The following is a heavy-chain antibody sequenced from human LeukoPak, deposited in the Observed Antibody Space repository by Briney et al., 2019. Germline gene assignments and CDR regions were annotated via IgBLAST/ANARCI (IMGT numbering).Heavy chain of an antibody. V-gene: IGHV4-34*01. CDR3: ARMTSGAFNM. J-gene: IGHJ3*02. Sequence: PSETLSLTRAVYSGSFNGYYWSWIRQPPGKGLEWIGVINHSGSTNYNPSLRSRVTISVDTSKNQFSLKMISVTAADPAVYYCARMTSGAFNMWGQGTMVTVSS. CDR1: SGSFNGYY. CDR2: INHSGST.